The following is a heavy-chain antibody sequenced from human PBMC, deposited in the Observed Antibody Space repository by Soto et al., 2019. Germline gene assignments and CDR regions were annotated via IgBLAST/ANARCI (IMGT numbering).Heavy chain of an antibody. J-gene: IGHJ3*02. CDR3: AISAAYYDYVWGSYRRYDALDI. CDR1: GYTLTELS. V-gene: IGHV1-24*01. D-gene: IGHD3-16*02. CDR2: FDPEDGET. Sequence: ASVKVSCKVSGYTLTELSMHWVRQAPGKGLEWMGGFDPEDGETIYAQKFQGRVTMTEDTSTDTAYMELSSLRSEDTAVYYCAISAAYYDYVWGSYRRYDALDIWGQGTMVTVS.